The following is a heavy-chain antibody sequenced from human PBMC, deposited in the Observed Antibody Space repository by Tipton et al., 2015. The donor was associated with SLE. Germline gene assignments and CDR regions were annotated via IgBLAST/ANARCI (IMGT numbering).Heavy chain of an antibody. CDR1: GGSISSHY. CDR3: ASAMVVTRWFDP. D-gene: IGHD4-23*01. Sequence: TLSLTCTVSGGSISSHYWSWIRQPPGKGLEWIGEINHSGSTNYNPSLKSRVTISVDTSKNQFSLKLSSVAAADTAVYYCASAMVVTRWFDPWGQGTLVTVSS. V-gene: IGHV4-34*01. CDR2: INHSGST. J-gene: IGHJ5*02.